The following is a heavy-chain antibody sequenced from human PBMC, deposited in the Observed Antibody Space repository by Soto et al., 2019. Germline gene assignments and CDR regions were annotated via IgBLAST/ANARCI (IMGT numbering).Heavy chain of an antibody. CDR2: IYWDDTI. CDR3: THGAGWLLDY. J-gene: IGHJ4*02. CDR1: GFSLSTRGVG. D-gene: IGHD5-12*01. V-gene: IGHV2-5*02. Sequence: QITLKESGPTLVKPTQTLTLTCTFSGFSLSTRGVGVDWIRQPPGKALEWLALIYWDDTIRYSPSLKNRLTITKDTSKSQVVPTMTNMDPVDTAPYFCTHGAGWLLDYWGRGTLVTVSS.